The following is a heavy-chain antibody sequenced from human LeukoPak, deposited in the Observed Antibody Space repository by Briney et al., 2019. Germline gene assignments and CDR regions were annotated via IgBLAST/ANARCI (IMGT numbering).Heavy chain of an antibody. D-gene: IGHD2-2*01. CDR2: INHSGST. Sequence: SETLSLTCAVYGGSFSDYYGSWIRQPPGKGLEWIGEINHSGSTNYNPSLKSRVTISLDTSKNQFSLKLSSVTAADTAVYYCARGRGYCSSTSCLYYYGMDVWGQGTTVTVSS. V-gene: IGHV4-34*01. J-gene: IGHJ6*02. CDR3: ARGRGYCSSTSCLYYYGMDV. CDR1: GGSFSDYY.